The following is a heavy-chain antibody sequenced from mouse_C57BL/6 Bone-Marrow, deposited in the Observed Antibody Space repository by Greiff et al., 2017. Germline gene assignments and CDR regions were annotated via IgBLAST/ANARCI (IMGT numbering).Heavy chain of an antibody. J-gene: IGHJ2*01. CDR2: IWTGGGT. V-gene: IGHV2-9-1*01. CDR1: GFSLTSYA. Sequence: VKLVESGPGLVAPSQSLSITCTVSGFSLTSYAISWVRQPPGKGLEWLGVIWTGGGTHYNSALKSRLSISKDNSKSQVFLKMNSLQTDDTARYYCARNYFHFDYWGQGTTLTVSS. CDR3: ARNYFHFDY. D-gene: IGHD1-1*01.